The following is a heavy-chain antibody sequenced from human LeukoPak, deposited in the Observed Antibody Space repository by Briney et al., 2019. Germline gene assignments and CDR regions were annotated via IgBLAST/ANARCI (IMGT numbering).Heavy chain of an antibody. CDR1: GFTFGSYA. V-gene: IGHV3-23*01. Sequence: GGALRLSCAPSGFTFGSYAMSWVHQAPGKGREGVSAIRGSVGSKYYADSVNGRFTICRDNSKHPLYLQMNSLRAEDTPVYYRAKDSQYCSGGSCYSTGFDPWGQGTLVTLSS. CDR2: IRGSVGSK. CDR3: AKDSQYCSGGSCYSTGFDP. J-gene: IGHJ5*02. D-gene: IGHD2-15*01.